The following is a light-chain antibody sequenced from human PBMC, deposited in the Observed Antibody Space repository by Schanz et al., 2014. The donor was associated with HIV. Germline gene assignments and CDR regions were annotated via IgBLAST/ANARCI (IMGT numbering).Light chain of an antibody. CDR2: AAS. CDR3: QQSYSATPYT. CDR1: QDIGND. J-gene: IGKJ2*01. V-gene: IGKV1-17*01. Sequence: DIQMTQSPSSQSASVGDRVTITCRASQDIGNDLGWYQQKPGQAPKRLIYAASNLQSGVPSRFIGSGSGTEFTLTITGLQFEDFATYYCQQSYSATPYTFGQGTKVEIK.